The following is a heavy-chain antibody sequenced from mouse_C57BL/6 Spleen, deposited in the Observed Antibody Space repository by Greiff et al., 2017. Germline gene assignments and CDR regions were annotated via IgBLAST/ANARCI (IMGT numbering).Heavy chain of an antibody. CDR2: ISDGGSYT. Sequence: EVQLVESGGGLVKPGGSLKLSCAASGFTFSSYAMSWVRQTPEKRLEWVATISDGGSYTYYPDNVKGRFTISRDNAKNNLYLQMSHLKSEDTAMYYCARDRPEYYAMDYWGQGTSVTVSS. V-gene: IGHV5-4*01. CDR3: ARDRPEYYAMDY. CDR1: GFTFSSYA. J-gene: IGHJ4*01.